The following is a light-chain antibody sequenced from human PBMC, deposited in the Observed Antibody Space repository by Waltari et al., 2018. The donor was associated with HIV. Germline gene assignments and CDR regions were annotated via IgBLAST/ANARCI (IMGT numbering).Light chain of an antibody. Sequence: DIVMTQSPLCLPVTPGEPASISCRSSQSLLHSNGYNYLDWYLQKPGQSPQLLIFLGSNRASGDPDRFSGSGSGTDFTLKISRVEAEDVGVYYCMQALQTQYTFGQGTKLEIK. CDR2: LGS. CDR3: MQALQTQYT. CDR1: QSLLHSNGYNY. J-gene: IGKJ2*01. V-gene: IGKV2-28*01.